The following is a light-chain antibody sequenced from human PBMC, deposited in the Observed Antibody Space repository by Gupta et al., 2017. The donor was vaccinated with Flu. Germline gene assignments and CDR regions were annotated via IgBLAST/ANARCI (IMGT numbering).Light chain of an antibody. V-gene: IGLV3-1*01. J-gene: IGLJ2*01. CDR3: QAWDGSTAV. CDR2: QDT. CDR1: NLARKY. Sequence: SYELTQSPSVSVSPGQTASITCSGDNLARKYVCWYQQKPGQSPLLVIYQDTKWPSGIPERFSGSKSGNTATLTISGTQAMDEDDYYCQAWDGSTAVFGGGTKLTVL.